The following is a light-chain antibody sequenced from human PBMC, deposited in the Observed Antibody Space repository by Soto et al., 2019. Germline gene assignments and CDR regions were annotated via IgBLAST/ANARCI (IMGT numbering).Light chain of an antibody. V-gene: IGLV1-44*01. CDR2: SDN. CDR3: STWDDNLSTWL. Sequence: QAVVTQPPSASGTPGQRVTISCSGSNSNVGSNSVNWYQQLPGMAPKLLLYSDNQRPSGVPDRFSGSKSGSSASLAISGLQSEDEADYHCSTWDDNLSTWLFGGGTKLPS. CDR1: NSNVGSNS. J-gene: IGLJ3*02.